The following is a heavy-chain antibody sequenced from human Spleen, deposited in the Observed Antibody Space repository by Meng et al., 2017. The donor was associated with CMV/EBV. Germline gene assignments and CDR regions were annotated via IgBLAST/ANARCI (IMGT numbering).Heavy chain of an antibody. D-gene: IGHD6-19*01. CDR3: AIDSSGWYATYGMDV. Sequence: QWQRQESGPGLVQPSESLSLTCTVSVGSISSYYWSWIRQPAGKGLEWIGRIYTSGSTNYNPSLKSRVTMSVDTSKNQFSLKLSSVTAADTAVYYCAIDSSGWYATYGMDVWGQGTTVTVSS. V-gene: IGHV4-4*07. CDR1: VGSISSYY. CDR2: IYTSGST. J-gene: IGHJ6*02.